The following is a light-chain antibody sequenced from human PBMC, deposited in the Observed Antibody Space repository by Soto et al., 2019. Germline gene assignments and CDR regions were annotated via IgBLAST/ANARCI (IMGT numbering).Light chain of an antibody. Sequence: LTQPASVSGSPGQSITISCTGTSSDFGDYNYVFWFQQHPGKAPKLMIYDVTNRPSGVSNRFSGSKSGDTASLTISGLQAEDEADYYCASYTTSITYVFGTGTKVTVL. J-gene: IGLJ1*01. V-gene: IGLV2-14*03. CDR2: DVT. CDR3: ASYTTSITYV. CDR1: SSDFGDYNY.